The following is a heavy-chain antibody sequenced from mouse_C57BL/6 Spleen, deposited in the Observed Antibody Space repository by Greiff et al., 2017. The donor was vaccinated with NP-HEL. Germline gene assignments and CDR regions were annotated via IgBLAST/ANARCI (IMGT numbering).Heavy chain of an antibody. D-gene: IGHD3-1*01. CDR2: FHPYNDDT. V-gene: IGHV1-47*01. CDR3: ARGLPYYYAMDY. CDR1: GYTFTTYP. J-gene: IGHJ4*01. Sequence: VMLVESGAELVKPGASVKMSCKASGYTFTTYPIEWMKQNHGKSLEWIGNFHPYNDDTKYNEKFKGKATLTVEKSSSTVYLELSRLTSDDSAVYYCARGLPYYYAMDYWGQGTSVTVSS.